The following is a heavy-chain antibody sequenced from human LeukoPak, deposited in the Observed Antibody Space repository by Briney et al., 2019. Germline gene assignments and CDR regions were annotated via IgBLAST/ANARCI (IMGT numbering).Heavy chain of an antibody. CDR3: ARGAAGVLGYCSSTSCYNWFDP. V-gene: IGHV3-30-3*01. D-gene: IGHD2-2*01. J-gene: IGHJ5*02. CDR2: ISYDGSNK. CDR1: GFTFSSYA. Sequence: GGSLRLSCAASGFTFSSYAMHWVRQAPGKGLEWVAVISYDGSNKYYADSVKGRFTISRDNSKNTLYLQMNSLRAEDTAVYYCARGAAGVLGYCSSTSCYNWFDPWGRGTLVTVSS.